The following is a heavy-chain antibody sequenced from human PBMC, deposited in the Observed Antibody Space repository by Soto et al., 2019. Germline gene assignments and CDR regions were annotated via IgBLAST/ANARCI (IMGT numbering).Heavy chain of an antibody. CDR2: IYYSGST. V-gene: IGHV4-59*01. Sequence: SETLSLTCTVSGGSISSYSWSWIRQPPGKGLEWIGYIYYSGSTNYNPSLKSRVTISVDTSKNQFSLKLSSVTAADTAVYYCARGRDGYNGYYFDYWGQGTLVTVSS. CDR1: GGSISSYS. D-gene: IGHD5-12*01. J-gene: IGHJ4*02. CDR3: ARGRDGYNGYYFDY.